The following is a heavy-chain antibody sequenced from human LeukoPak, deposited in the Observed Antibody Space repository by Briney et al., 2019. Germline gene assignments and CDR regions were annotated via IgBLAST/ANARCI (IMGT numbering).Heavy chain of an antibody. J-gene: IGHJ6*02. D-gene: IGHD3-22*01. CDR3: ARVSGDSLRDGMDV. CDR2: IGTAGDT. CDR1: GFTFSSYD. V-gene: IGHV3-13*01. Sequence: PGGSLRLSCAASGFTFSSYDMHWVRHATGKGLEWVSAIGTAGDTYYPGSVKGRFTISRENAKNSLYLQMNSLRAGDTAVYYCARVSGDSLRDGMDVWGQGTTVTVSS.